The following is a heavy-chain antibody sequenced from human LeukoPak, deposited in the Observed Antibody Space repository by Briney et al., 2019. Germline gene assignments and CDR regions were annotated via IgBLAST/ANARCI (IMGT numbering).Heavy chain of an antibody. Sequence: PGGSLRLSCAVSGFTFSSYWMHWVRQAPGKGQVWVSRISSDESSTSYADSVKGRFTISRDNAKNTLYLHMNSLRAEDTAVYYCARTIAGAGSYYGGTGFDYWGQGTLVTVSS. CDR1: GFTFSSYW. CDR2: ISSDESST. V-gene: IGHV3-74*01. CDR3: ARTIAGAGSYYGGTGFDY. D-gene: IGHD6-19*01. J-gene: IGHJ4*02.